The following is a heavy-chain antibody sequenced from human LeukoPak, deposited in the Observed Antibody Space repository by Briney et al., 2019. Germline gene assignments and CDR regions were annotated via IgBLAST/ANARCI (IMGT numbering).Heavy chain of an antibody. V-gene: IGHV1-69*05. CDR1: GGTFSSYA. D-gene: IGHD3-22*01. CDR2: IIPICGTA. Sequence: ASVKVSCKASGGTFSSYAISWVRQAPGQGREWMGGIIPICGTANYAQKFQGRVTITTDESTTTAYVDLSSLRSEDTAVSYCAAAHDYYDSSGYYAAWGQGTLVTVSS. CDR3: AAAHDYYDSSGYYAA. J-gene: IGHJ5*02.